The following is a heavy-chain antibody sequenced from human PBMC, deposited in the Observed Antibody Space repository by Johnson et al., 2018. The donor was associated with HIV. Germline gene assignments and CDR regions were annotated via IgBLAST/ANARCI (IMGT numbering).Heavy chain of an antibody. D-gene: IGHD4/OR15-4a*01. CDR3: ARGVRTFDM. CDR1: GFTFSKYW. V-gene: IGHV3-7*04. CDR2: IDQDGSAK. J-gene: IGHJ3*02. Sequence: VQLVESGGGLVQPGGSLRLSCAASGFTFSKYWMTWVRQAPGQGLEWVANIDQDGSAKSYVDSVKGRFTISRDNAKNSLYLQMHTLRAEDTALYFCARGVRTFDMWGQGTMVAVSP.